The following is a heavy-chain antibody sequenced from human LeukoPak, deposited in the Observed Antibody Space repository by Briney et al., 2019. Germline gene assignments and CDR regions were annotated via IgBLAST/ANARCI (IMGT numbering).Heavy chain of an antibody. V-gene: IGHV3-23*01. CDR1: GFTFSSYA. CDR3: AEVTMMVVVRSYCDY. D-gene: IGHD3-22*01. Sequence: GGSLRLSCAASGFTFSSYAMSWVRQAPGKGLEWVSTISGSGGSTYYPDSVQGRFTISRDNSKNTLYLQMNSLRAEDTAIYYCAEVTMMVVVRSYCDYWGQGTLVTVSS. J-gene: IGHJ4*02. CDR2: ISGSGGST.